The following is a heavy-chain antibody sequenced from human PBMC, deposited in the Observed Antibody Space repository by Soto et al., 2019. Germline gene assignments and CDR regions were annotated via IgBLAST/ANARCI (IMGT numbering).Heavy chain of an antibody. D-gene: IGHD3-16*01. CDR3: SADLPDWGAYAFDY. J-gene: IGHJ4*02. CDR1: GFTFNGAW. CDR2: VKSKVDGGSI. V-gene: IGHV3-15*07. Sequence: EVQLVESGGGLVEPGGSLRLSCAASGFTFNGAWMNWVRQAPEKGLEWVGRVKSKVDGGSIDYAAPVRGRFTISRDDSRNTVDLQMNSLSAEDSAMYYCSADLPDWGAYAFDYWGQGTLVTVSS.